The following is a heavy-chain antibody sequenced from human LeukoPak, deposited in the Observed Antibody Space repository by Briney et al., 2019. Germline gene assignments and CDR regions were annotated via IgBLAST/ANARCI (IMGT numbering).Heavy chain of an antibody. J-gene: IGHJ4*02. CDR3: ATSYDSSGNN. CDR2: IISSSSRI. Sequence: GGSLRLSCAASGFTFSSYTMMWVRQAPGKGLEYVSSIISSSSRIFYADSVRGRFTISRDNAKNSLYLEMNNLRAEDTAIYYCATSYDSSGNNWGQGTLVTVSS. CDR1: GFTFSSYT. V-gene: IGHV3-21*01. D-gene: IGHD3-22*01.